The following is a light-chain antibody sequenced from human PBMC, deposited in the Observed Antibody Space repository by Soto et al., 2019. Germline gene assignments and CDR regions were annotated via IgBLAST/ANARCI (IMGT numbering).Light chain of an antibody. CDR3: SSYTGSQPV. CDR2: DVS. Sequence: QSALTQPASVSGSPGQSITISCTGTSSDVGGYNYVSWYQQHPGKAPKLMIYDVSNRPSGVSNRFSGSKSGNTASLTISGLQAEDEADYYCSSYTGSQPVFGGGTKLTVL. V-gene: IGLV2-14*01. CDR1: SSDVGGYNY. J-gene: IGLJ2*01.